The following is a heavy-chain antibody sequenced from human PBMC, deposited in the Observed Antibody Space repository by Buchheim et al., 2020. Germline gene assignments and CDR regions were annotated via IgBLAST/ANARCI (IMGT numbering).Heavy chain of an antibody. D-gene: IGHD3-16*01. CDR2: VNPDNGAT. V-gene: IGHV1-2*02. CDR1: GYTFTGYY. Sequence: QVHLVQSGAEVKKPGASVKVSCKASGYTFTGYYIHWVRQAPGQGLEWMGWVNPDNGATNYEQRFQGRVTMTRDTSVSTAYMELSSLRSEDTAVYYCARALTSPDMGVFDPWGQGTL. J-gene: IGHJ5*02. CDR3: ARALTSPDMGVFDP.